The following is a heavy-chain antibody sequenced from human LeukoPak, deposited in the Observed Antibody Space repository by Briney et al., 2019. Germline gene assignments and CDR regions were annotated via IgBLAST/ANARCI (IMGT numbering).Heavy chain of an antibody. V-gene: IGHV4-59*01. D-gene: IGHD3-10*01. J-gene: IGHJ4*02. CDR3: ARARTYHYGSGSYWLEH. Sequence: SETLSLTCIVSGGSFNGYYWTWIRKSPGKGLEWLGFLYHSGSVTHTSYEPSLRSRATISIDTSKSVVSLSLTSMTAADTAVYYCARARTYHYGSGSYWLEHWGQGTLVTVSS. CDR1: GGSFNGYY. CDR2: LYHSGSV.